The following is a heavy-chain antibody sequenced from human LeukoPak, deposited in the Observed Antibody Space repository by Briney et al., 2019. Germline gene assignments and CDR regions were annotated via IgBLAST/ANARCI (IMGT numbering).Heavy chain of an antibody. CDR3: AKSSASGGSYGLDY. CDR2: ISYDGSNK. J-gene: IGHJ4*02. D-gene: IGHD2-15*01. V-gene: IGHV3-30*18. Sequence: PGRSLRLSCAASGFTFSSYGMHWVRQAPGKGLEWVAVISYDGSNKYYADSVKGRFTISRDNSKNTLYLQTNSLRAEDTAVYYCAKSSASGGSYGLDYWGQGTLVTVSS. CDR1: GFTFSSYG.